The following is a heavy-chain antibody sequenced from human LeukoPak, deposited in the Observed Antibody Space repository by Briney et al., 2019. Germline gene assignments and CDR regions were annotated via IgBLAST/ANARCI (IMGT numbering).Heavy chain of an antibody. V-gene: IGHV4-39*07. CDR3: AREGVTKYYFDY. CDR1: AGSISSSSYY. Sequence: PSETLSLTCTVSAGSISSSSYYWGWIRQPPGKGLEWIGSIYYSGTTYYNPSLKSRVTISVDTSKNQFSLKLSSVTAADTAVYYCAREGVTKYYFDYWGQGTLVTVSS. D-gene: IGHD4-11*01. CDR2: IYYSGTT. J-gene: IGHJ4*02.